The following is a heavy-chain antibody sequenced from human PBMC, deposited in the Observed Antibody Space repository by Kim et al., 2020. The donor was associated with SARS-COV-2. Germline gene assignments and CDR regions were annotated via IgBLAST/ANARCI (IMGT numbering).Heavy chain of an antibody. CDR1: GYTFTNHA. V-gene: IGHV7-4-1*02. J-gene: IGHJ2*01. Sequence: ASVKVSCKASGYTFTNHAMNWVRQVPGQGLDWVGYINTNTWTPTYGQGFTGRFVFSLDTSVSTAYLQISSLKAEDNAVYYCARAFSGNDDWYFDLWGRGTLVTVSS. CDR3: ARAFSGNDDWYFDL. D-gene: IGHD5-12*01. CDR2: INTNTWTP.